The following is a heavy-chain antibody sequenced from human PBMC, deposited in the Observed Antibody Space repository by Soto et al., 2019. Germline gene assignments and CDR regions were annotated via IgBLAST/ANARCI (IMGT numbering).Heavy chain of an antibody. CDR3: ARQYSSGWPSFDP. Sequence: SLTCTVSGGSISSYYWSWIRQPPGKGLEWIGYIYYSGSTNYNPSLKSRVTISVDTSKNQFSLKLSSVTAAGTAVYYCARQYSSGWPSFDPWGQGTLVTVSS. CDR1: GGSISSYY. V-gene: IGHV4-59*01. D-gene: IGHD6-19*01. CDR2: IYYSGST. J-gene: IGHJ5*02.